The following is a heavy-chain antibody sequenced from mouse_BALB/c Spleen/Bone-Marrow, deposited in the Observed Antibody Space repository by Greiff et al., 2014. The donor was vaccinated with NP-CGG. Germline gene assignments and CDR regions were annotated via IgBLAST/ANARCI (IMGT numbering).Heavy chain of an antibody. V-gene: IGHV7-3*02. CDR1: GFTFTDYY. CDR3: ARDKGRVFFDY. J-gene: IGHJ2*01. CDR2: IRNKANGHTT. Sequence: DVQLVESGGGLVQPGGSLRLSCATSGFTFTDYYMNWVRQPPGKALEWLGFIRNKANGHTTEYSASVKGRFTISRDNSQNILYLQMNTLRAEDSATYYFARDKGRVFFDYWGQGTTLTVSS.